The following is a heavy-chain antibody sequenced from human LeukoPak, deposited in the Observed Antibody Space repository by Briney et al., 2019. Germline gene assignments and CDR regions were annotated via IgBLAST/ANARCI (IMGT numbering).Heavy chain of an antibody. CDR3: ARSGTTGTVGFDP. CDR1: GGTFSSYA. V-gene: IGHV1-69*01. CDR2: SIPIFGTA. Sequence: ASVKVSCKASGGTFSSYAISWVRQAPGQGLEWMGGSIPIFGTANYAQKFQGRVTITADESTSTAYMELSSLRSEDTAVYYCARSGTTGTVGFDPWGQGTLVTVSS. J-gene: IGHJ5*02. D-gene: IGHD1-1*01.